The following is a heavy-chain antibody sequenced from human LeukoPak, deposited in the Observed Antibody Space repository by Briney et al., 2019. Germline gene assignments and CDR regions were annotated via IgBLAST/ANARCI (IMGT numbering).Heavy chain of an antibody. CDR2: INAGNGNT. J-gene: IGHJ5*02. CDR3: ARETAGYCSSTSCYTSWFDP. CDR1: GYTFTSYA. Sequence: APVKVSCKASGYTFTSYAMHWVRQAPGQRLEWMGWINAGNGNTKYSQKFQGRVTITRDTSASTAYMELSSLRSEDTAVYYCARETAGYCSSTSCYTSWFDPWGQGTLVTVSS. D-gene: IGHD2-2*02. V-gene: IGHV1-3*01.